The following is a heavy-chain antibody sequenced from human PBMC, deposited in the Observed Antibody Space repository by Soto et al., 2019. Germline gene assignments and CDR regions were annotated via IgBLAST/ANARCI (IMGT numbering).Heavy chain of an antibody. CDR2: ISGSGGST. Sequence: PGGSLRLSCAASGFTFSNYAVTWVRQAPGKGLEWVSTISGSGGSTYYADSVKGRFTISRDNSKNTLYLQMNSLRAEDTAVYYCARDRNSRNFDYWGQGTLVTVS. D-gene: IGHD6-13*01. CDR1: GFTFSNYA. J-gene: IGHJ4*02. V-gene: IGHV3-23*01. CDR3: ARDRNSRNFDY.